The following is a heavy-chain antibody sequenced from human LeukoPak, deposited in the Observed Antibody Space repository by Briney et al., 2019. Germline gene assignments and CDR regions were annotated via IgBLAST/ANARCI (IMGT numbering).Heavy chain of an antibody. CDR3: AKDLGFGERGSYFDY. Sequence: GRSLRLSCAASGFNFSSFVMHWVRQAPGKGLEWVAVIWYDGSNKYYADSVKGRFTISRDNSKNTLYLQMNSLRAEDTAVYYCAKDLGFGERGSYFDYWGQGTLVTVSS. J-gene: IGHJ4*02. CDR1: GFNFSSFV. V-gene: IGHV3-33*06. CDR2: IWYDGSNK. D-gene: IGHD3-10*01.